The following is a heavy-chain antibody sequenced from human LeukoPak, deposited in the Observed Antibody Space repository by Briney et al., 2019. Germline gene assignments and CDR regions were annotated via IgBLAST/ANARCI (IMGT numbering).Heavy chain of an antibody. D-gene: IGHD3-22*01. Sequence: GGSLRLSCAAAGFTVSSNYMSWVRQAPGKGLEWVSVIYSGGSTYYADSVKGRFTISRDNSKNTLYLQMNSLRAEDTAVYYCARDGVYYDRLFDYWGQGTLVTVSS. J-gene: IGHJ4*02. CDR3: ARDGVYYDRLFDY. V-gene: IGHV3-66*01. CDR2: IYSGGST. CDR1: GFTVSSNY.